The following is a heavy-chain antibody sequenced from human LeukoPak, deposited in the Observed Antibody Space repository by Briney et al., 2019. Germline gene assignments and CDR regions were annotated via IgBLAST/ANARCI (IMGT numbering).Heavy chain of an antibody. CDR1: GFTFSSYE. CDR2: ISSSAGTT. Sequence: GGSLRLSCAASGFTFSSYEMNWVRQAPGKGLEWVSYISSSAGTTYYADSVKGRFTISRDNAKNSLYLQMNSLRAEDTAVYYCARDLEDSSPFGAFDMWGQGTMVTVSS. J-gene: IGHJ3*02. CDR3: ARDLEDSSPFGAFDM. V-gene: IGHV3-48*03. D-gene: IGHD3-22*01.